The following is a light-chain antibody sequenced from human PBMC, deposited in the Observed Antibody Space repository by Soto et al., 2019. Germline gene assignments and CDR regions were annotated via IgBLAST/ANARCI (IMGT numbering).Light chain of an antibody. CDR2: GAS. Sequence: DIQMTQSPSSLSASVGDRVTITCQASQDIRKYLNWYQQEPGKAPKLLIYGASNLEPGVPSRFSGGGSETDFTFTISSLRPEDFATYCCQQYADVPYTFGRGTKLEIK. CDR3: QQYADVPYT. CDR1: QDIRKY. V-gene: IGKV1-33*01. J-gene: IGKJ2*01.